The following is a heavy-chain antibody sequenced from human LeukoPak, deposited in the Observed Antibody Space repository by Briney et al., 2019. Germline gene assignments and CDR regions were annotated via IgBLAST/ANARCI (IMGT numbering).Heavy chain of an antibody. J-gene: IGHJ4*02. CDR1: GGTFSSYA. D-gene: IGHD1-26*01. CDR2: IIPIFGTA. V-gene: IGHV1-69*05. CDR3: AREGMVAQNYFDY. Sequence: XVKVSCKASGGTFSSYAISWVRQAPGQGLEWMGRIIPIFGTANYAQKFQGRATITTDESTSTAYMELSSLRSEDTAVYYCAREGMVAQNYFDYWGQGTLVTVSS.